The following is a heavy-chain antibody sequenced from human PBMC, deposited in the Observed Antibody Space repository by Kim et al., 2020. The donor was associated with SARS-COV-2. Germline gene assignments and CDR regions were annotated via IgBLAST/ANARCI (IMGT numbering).Heavy chain of an antibody. CDR3: CSSWYGMAYFDY. D-gene: IGHD6-13*01. J-gene: IGHJ4*02. Sequence: YYRDAGTGGLNTTRDNSKNTLYLQMNSLRAEDTAVYYCCSSWYGMAYFDYWGQGTLVTVSS. V-gene: IGHV3-23*01.